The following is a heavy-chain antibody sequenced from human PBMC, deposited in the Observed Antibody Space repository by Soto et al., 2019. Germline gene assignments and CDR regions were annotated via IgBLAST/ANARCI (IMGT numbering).Heavy chain of an antibody. CDR1: GFTFSSYG. Sequence: QVQLVESGGGVVQPGRSLRLSCAASGFTFSSYGMHWVRQAPGKGLEWVAVIWYDGSNKYYADSVKGRFTISRDNSKNTLYLQMNSLRAEDTAVYYCARDLTRVRGVDLDYWGQGTLVTVSS. J-gene: IGHJ4*02. D-gene: IGHD3-10*01. V-gene: IGHV3-33*01. CDR2: IWYDGSNK. CDR3: ARDLTRVRGVDLDY.